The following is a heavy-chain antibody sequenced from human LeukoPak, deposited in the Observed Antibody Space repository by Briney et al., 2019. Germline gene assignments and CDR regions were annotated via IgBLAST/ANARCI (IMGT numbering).Heavy chain of an antibody. CDR1: GYTFTGYY. CDR2: INPNSGGT. CDR3: ARVEHSYGS. D-gene: IGHD5-18*01. V-gene: IGHV1-2*06. J-gene: IGHJ5*02. Sequence: ASVKVSCKASGYTFTGYYIDWVRQAPGQGLEWMGRINPNSGGTNYVQKFQGRVTMTRDTSISTAYMELSRLRSDDTAVYYCARVEHSYGSWGQGTLVTVSS.